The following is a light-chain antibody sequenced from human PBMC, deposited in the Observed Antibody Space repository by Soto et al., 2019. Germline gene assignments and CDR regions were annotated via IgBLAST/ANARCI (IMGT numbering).Light chain of an antibody. CDR1: QSVLYSANNENY. V-gene: IGKV4-1*01. CDR2: WAS. CDR3: QQYYTTPWA. Sequence: DIVMTQSPASLAVSLGERATINCKSSQSVLYSANNENYLAWYQQKPGHPPKLLIYWASTRESGVPDRVSGSGSRTDFTLTISSLQAEDVAVYYCQQYYTTPWAFGQGTKVEI. J-gene: IGKJ1*01.